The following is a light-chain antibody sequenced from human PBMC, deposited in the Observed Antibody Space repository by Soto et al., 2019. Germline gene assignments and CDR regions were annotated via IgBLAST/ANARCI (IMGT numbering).Light chain of an antibody. J-gene: IGKJ1*01. V-gene: IGKV1-9*01. Sequence: IQLTQSPSSLSASVGDRVTITCRASQGISSYLAWYQQKPGKAPKLLIYAASTLQSGVPSRFSGSGSGTDFSLTISSLQPEDFATYYCQQLNSYSTWTFGQGTKVEIK. CDR1: QGISSY. CDR2: AAS. CDR3: QQLNSYSTWT.